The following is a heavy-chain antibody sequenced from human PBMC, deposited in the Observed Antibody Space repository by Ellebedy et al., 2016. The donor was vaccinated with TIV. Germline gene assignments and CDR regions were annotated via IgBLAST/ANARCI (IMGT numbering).Heavy chain of an antibody. Sequence: GESLKISCQASGYSFTNYWIGWVRQMPGKGLEWMGIISPGDSDTRYSPSFEGQVTISVDQSIRPAYLQWHSLKASDTATYYCARRMVRGGIRYAMDVWGQGTTVTVSS. D-gene: IGHD3-10*01. CDR3: ARRMVRGGIRYAMDV. V-gene: IGHV5-51*01. CDR2: ISPGDSDT. CDR1: GYSFTNYW. J-gene: IGHJ6*02.